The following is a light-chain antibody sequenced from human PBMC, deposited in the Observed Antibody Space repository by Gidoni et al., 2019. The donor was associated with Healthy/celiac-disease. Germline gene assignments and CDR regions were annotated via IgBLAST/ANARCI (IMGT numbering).Light chain of an antibody. CDR3: QSYDSSLSGSGV. CDR1: SSNIGAGYD. Sequence: QSVLTQPPSGSGAPGQRVTISCTGSSSNIGAGYDVHWYQQLPGTAPKLLIYGNSNRPSGVPDRFSCSKSGTSASLAITGLQAEDEADYYCQSYDSSLSGSGVFGGGTKLTVL. CDR2: GNS. V-gene: IGLV1-40*01. J-gene: IGLJ3*02.